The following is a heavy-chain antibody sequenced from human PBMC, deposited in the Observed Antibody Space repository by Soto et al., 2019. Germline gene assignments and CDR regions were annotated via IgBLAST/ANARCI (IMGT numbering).Heavy chain of an antibody. J-gene: IGHJ5*02. D-gene: IGHD4-17*01. CDR1: GRSISNYY. Sequence: PPETLSLTCPVSGRSISNYYWTWIRQPPGKGLEWIGYIYYSGSTNYNPSLKRRVTISVDPSKNQFSLKLSLVTAADTALYYCAKLPWADYGGIFDPWGQGTLVTVSS. CDR2: IYYSGST. V-gene: IGHV4-59*01. CDR3: AKLPWADYGGIFDP.